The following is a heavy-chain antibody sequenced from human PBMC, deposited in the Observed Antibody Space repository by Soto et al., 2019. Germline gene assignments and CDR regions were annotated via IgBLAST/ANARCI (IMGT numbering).Heavy chain of an antibody. Sequence: ASVKVSCKASGYTFTNYATHWVRQAPGQRLEWMGWINAGNGNTRYSQKFQGRVTITRDTSASTAYMELSSLRTEDTAVYFCARPTVLVPAAFYALDVWGQGTTVTVSS. J-gene: IGHJ6*02. V-gene: IGHV1-3*01. CDR2: INAGNGNT. CDR3: ARPTVLVPAAFYALDV. D-gene: IGHD2-2*01. CDR1: GYTFTNYA.